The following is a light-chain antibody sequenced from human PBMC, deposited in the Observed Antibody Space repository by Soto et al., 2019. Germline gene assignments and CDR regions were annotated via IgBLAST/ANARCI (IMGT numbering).Light chain of an antibody. CDR1: QTISNY. Sequence: DIQMTQSPSSLSASVGDRVTITCRASQTISNYLNWYRQTPGKAPKLLIYAASNLQSGVPSRFSGSGSGTDFTLTISSLQPEDFATYYCQQSYGTPWTFGQGTKVDIK. V-gene: IGKV1-39*01. CDR3: QQSYGTPWT. J-gene: IGKJ1*01. CDR2: AAS.